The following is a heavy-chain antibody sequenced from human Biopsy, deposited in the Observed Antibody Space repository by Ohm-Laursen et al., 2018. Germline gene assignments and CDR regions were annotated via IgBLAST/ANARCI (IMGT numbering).Heavy chain of an antibody. Sequence: SDTLSLTCPVSGDSIARYYWTWIWQSPGKGLEWIAYIYYSGRPNYNPSLKGRVVISVDRSRNQFFLKLTSATAADTAIYYCARVDRYNFDHYIMDAWGRGTTVTVSS. CDR3: ARVDRYNFDHYIMDA. J-gene: IGHJ6*02. CDR2: IYYSGRP. CDR1: GDSIARYY. D-gene: IGHD1-20*01. V-gene: IGHV4-59*07.